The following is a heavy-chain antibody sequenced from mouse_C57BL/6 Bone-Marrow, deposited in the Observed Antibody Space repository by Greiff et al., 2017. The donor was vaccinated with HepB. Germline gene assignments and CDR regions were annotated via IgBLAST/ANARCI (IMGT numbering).Heavy chain of an antibody. V-gene: IGHV5-12*01. CDR3: ARHEAY. CDR2: ISNGGGST. Sequence: DVQLQESGGGLVQPGGSLKLSCAASGFTFSDYYMYWVRQTPEKRLEWVAYISNGGGSTYYPDTVKGRFTISRDNAKNTLYLQMSRLKSEDTAMYYCARHEAYWGQGTLVTVSA. J-gene: IGHJ3*01. CDR1: GFTFSDYY.